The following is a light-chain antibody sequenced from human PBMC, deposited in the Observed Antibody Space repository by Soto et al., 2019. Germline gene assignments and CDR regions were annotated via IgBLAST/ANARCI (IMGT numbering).Light chain of an antibody. CDR2: DTS. J-gene: IGKJ3*01. Sequence: DIQLTQAPSFLSASAGDRVSITCRASQAISSYLAWYQQKPGREPKLLIYDTSNLETGVPSRFSGSGSGTDFTFTISSLQPEDIATYYCQQYDNLSQTFGPGTKVDIK. CDR3: QQYDNLSQT. V-gene: IGKV1-33*01. CDR1: QAISSY.